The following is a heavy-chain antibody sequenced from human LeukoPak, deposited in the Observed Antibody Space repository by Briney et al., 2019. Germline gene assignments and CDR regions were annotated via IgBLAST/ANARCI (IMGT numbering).Heavy chain of an antibody. Sequence: PGGSLRLSCAASGFTFSSYWMSWVRQAPGKGLEWVANIKQDESEKYYVDSVKGRFTISRDNAKNSLYLQMNSLRAEDTAVYYCVRGEPSIAVAAVDYWGQGTLVTVSS. CDR3: VRGEPSIAVAAVDY. J-gene: IGHJ4*02. V-gene: IGHV3-7*04. D-gene: IGHD6-19*01. CDR2: IKQDESEK. CDR1: GFTFSSYW.